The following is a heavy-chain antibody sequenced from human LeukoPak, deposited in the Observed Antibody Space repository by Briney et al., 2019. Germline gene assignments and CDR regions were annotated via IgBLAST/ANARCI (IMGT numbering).Heavy chain of an antibody. CDR3: ARKLSTAVAGYNWIDP. Sequence: GGSLRLSCAASGFTFDNFAMHWVRQAPGKGLEWVSGITWNSRVKTYTPSVKGRFTISRDNAKNSVYLQMESLRAEDTAVYYCARKLSTAVAGYNWIDPWGQGTLVTVSS. CDR2: ITWNSRVK. V-gene: IGHV3-9*01. D-gene: IGHD6-13*01. CDR1: GFTFDNFA. J-gene: IGHJ5*02.